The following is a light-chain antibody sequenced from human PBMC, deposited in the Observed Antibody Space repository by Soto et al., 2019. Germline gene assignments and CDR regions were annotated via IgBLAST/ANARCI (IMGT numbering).Light chain of an antibody. J-gene: IGKJ1*01. CDR1: QTISSW. CDR3: QHYNSYSEA. V-gene: IGKV1-5*03. CDR2: KSS. Sequence: DIQMTQSPSTLSGSVGDRVTITCRASQTISSWLAWYQQKPGKAPKLLIYKSSTLKSGVPSRFSGSGSGTEFNLPISSLQPDDFATYYCQHYNSYSEAFGQGTKVEL.